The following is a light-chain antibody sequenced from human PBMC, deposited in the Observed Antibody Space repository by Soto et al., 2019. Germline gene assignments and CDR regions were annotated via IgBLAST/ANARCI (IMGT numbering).Light chain of an antibody. Sequence: EMVLTQSPGTLSLSPGERATLSCRASQSVSNYLAWYQRKPGQAPRLLIYGASSRATGIPDRFSGSGSGTDFTLTISRLEPEDFAVYSCHQYGGSPQTFGQGTKVEIK. V-gene: IGKV3-20*01. CDR2: GAS. CDR1: QSVSNY. J-gene: IGKJ1*01. CDR3: HQYGGSPQT.